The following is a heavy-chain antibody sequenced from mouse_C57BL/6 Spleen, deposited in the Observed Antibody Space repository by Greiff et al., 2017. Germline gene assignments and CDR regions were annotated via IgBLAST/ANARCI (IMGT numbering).Heavy chain of an antibody. J-gene: IGHJ4*01. CDR1: GYAFSSSW. Sequence: QVQLLQSGPELVKPGASVKISCKASGYAFSSSWMNWVKQRPGKGLEWIGRIYPGGGATNYNGKMKGQATLTADKSSSTAYMQLSSLTSEDAAVYFCARTTIYDYDAGAMDYWGQGTSVTVSS. V-gene: IGHV1-82*01. CDR2: IYPGGGAT. CDR3: ARTTIYDYDAGAMDY. D-gene: IGHD2-4*01.